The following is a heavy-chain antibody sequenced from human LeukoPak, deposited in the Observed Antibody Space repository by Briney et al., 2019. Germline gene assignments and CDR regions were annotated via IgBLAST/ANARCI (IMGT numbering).Heavy chain of an antibody. V-gene: IGHV3-21*01. D-gene: IGHD3-22*01. CDR1: GFTFSRYS. CDR2: ISGSSSYI. CDR3: AREGDYYDSSGYYGY. J-gene: IGHJ4*02. Sequence: GGSLRLSCAASGFTFSRYSMNWVRQAPGKGLEWVSSISGSSSYIYYADSVKGRFTISRHNAKNSLYLQMNSLRAEDTAVYYCAREGDYYDSSGYYGYWGQGTLVTVSS.